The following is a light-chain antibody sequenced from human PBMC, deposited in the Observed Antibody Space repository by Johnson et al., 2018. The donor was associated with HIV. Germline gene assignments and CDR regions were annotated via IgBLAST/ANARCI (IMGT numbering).Light chain of an antibody. CDR3: GTWDSSLSAGRG. J-gene: IGLJ1*01. V-gene: IGLV1-51*01. CDR2: DNN. CDR1: SSNIGNNS. Sequence: QSVLTQPPSVSAAPGQKVTISCSGSSSNIGNNSVSWYQQVPGTAPKLLIYDNNKRPSGIPDRFSGSKSGTSATLGITGLQTGDEADYYCGTWDSSLSAGRGVGTGTNVTVL.